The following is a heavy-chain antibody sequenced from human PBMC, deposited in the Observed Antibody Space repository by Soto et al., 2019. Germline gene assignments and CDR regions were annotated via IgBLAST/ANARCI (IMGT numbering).Heavy chain of an antibody. Sequence: QVQLVQSGAEVKKPGASVKVSCKASGYTFTSYYMHWVRQAPGQGLEWMGIINPSGGSANYAQKFQGRVTMTTDTSTSTVYMELSSLRSDDTAVYYCARDRTSGGLFDYWGQGTLVTVSS. CDR3: ARDRTSGGLFDY. J-gene: IGHJ4*02. V-gene: IGHV1-46*01. D-gene: IGHD2-15*01. CDR1: GYTFTSYY. CDR2: INPSGGSA.